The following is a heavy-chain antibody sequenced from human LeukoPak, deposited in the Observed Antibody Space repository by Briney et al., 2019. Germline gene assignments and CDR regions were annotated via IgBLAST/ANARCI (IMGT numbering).Heavy chain of an antibody. CDR1: GGSISSSSYY. V-gene: IGHV4-39*07. D-gene: IGHD3-9*01. Sequence: PSETLSLTCSVSGGSISSSSYYWYYWVWIRQPPGKGLEWIGSIYYSGSTYYNASLKSRVTISVDTSKNQFSLKLSSVTAADTAVYYCARLRFGRGLLRYFDWPNFDYWGQGTLVTVSS. CDR2: IYYSGST. CDR3: ARLRFGRGLLRYFDWPNFDY. J-gene: IGHJ4*02.